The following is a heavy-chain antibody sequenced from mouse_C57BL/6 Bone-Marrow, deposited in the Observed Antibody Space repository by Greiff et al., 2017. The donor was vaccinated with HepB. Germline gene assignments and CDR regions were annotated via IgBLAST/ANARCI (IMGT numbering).Heavy chain of an antibody. Sequence: VQLQQSGAELARPGASVKLSCKASGYTFTSYGISWVKQRTGQGLEWIGESYPRSGNTYYNEKFKGKATLTADKSSSTAYMELRSLTSEDSAVYFCARFGYYSWFAYWGQGTLVTVSA. CDR1: GYTFTSYG. V-gene: IGHV1-81*01. CDR2: SYPRSGNT. CDR3: ARFGYYSWFAY. D-gene: IGHD2-12*01. J-gene: IGHJ3*01.